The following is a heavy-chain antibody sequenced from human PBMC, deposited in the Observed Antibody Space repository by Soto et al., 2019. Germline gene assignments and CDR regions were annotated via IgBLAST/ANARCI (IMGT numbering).Heavy chain of an antibody. J-gene: IGHJ4*02. D-gene: IGHD2-15*01. CDR3: ARDRGDCPCGHCYSYFDL. CDR1: GFTFRSYG. Sequence: QGQLVESGGGLVQPGTSLRLSCAASGFTFRSYGMQWVRQAPGKGLEWVAVIWSDGSRKYYAASVEGRATISRDNSDNTLYLQMDSLRVEDTALYFCARDRGDCPCGHCYSYFDLWGRGSLVTVSS. V-gene: IGHV3-33*01. CDR2: IWSDGSRK.